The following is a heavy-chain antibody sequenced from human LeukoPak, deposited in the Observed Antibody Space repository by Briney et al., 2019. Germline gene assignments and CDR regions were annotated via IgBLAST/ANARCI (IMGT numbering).Heavy chain of an antibody. V-gene: IGHV1-2*02. D-gene: IGHD2-21*02. CDR3: ARALEVTDAFDI. Sequence: GASVMVSCKASGYTFTGYYMHWVRQAPGQGLEWMGWINPNSGGTNYAQKFQGRVTMTRDTSISTAYMELSRLRSDDTAVYYCARALEVTDAFDIWGQGTMVTVSS. CDR2: INPNSGGT. J-gene: IGHJ3*02. CDR1: GYTFTGYY.